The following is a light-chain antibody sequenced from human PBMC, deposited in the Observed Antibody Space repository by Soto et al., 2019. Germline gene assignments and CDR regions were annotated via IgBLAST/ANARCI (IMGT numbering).Light chain of an antibody. CDR2: DAS. Sequence: EIVLTQSPGTLSLSPGERATLSCRASQSVSSYLAWYQQKPGQAPRLLIYDASNRATGIPARFSGSGSGTDFTLTISSLEPEDFAVYYCQYYNNWPPSWTFGQGTKVDIK. V-gene: IGKV3-11*01. CDR3: QYYNNWPPSWT. J-gene: IGKJ1*01. CDR1: QSVSSY.